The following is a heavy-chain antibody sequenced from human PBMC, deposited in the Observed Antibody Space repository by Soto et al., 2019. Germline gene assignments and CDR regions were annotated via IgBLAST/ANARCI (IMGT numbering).Heavy chain of an antibody. V-gene: IGHV3-23*01. CDR3: ATYECSGGSCWAYYYYYGMDV. Sequence: WGSLRLSCAASGFTFSSYAMSWVRQAPGKGLEWVSAISGSGGSTYYADSVKGRFTISRDNSKNTLYLQMNSLRAEDTAVYYCATYECSGGSCWAYYYYYGMDVWGQGTTVTVSS. CDR1: GFTFSSYA. D-gene: IGHD2-15*01. J-gene: IGHJ6*02. CDR2: ISGSGGST.